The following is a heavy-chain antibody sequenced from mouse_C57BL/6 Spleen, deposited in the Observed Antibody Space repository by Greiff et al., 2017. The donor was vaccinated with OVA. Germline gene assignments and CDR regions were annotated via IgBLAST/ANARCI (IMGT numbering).Heavy chain of an antibody. CDR3: ARTGSYYFDY. J-gene: IGHJ2*01. Sequence: QVQLQQSGAELVRPGSSVKLSCKASGYTFTSYWMDWVKQRPGQGLEWIGNIYPSDSETHYNQKFKDKATLTVDKSSSTAYMQLSSLTSEDSAVYYCARTGSYYFDYWGQGTTLTVSS. CDR2: IYPSDSET. V-gene: IGHV1-61*01. D-gene: IGHD3-1*01. CDR1: GYTFTSYW.